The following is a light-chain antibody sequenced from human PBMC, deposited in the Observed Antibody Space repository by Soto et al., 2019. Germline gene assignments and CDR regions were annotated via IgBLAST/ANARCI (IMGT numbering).Light chain of an antibody. CDR1: QSVSSTY. J-gene: IGKJ1*01. Sequence: EIVLTQSPGTLSLSPGERATLSCRASQSVSSTYLIWYQQEPGQAPRLLIYGASSRATGVPDRFSGGGSGTDVTLTISRLEPEDFAVYYCQHFVNSRTWTVGQGTKVEIK. CDR3: QHFVNSRTWT. V-gene: IGKV3-20*01. CDR2: GAS.